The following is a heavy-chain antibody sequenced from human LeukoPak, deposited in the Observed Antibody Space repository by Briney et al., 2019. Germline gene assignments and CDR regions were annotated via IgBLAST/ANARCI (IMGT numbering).Heavy chain of an antibody. V-gene: IGHV1-58*02. CDR2: IVVGSGNT. Sequence: ASVKVSCKASGFTFTSSAMQWVRQARGQRLEWIGWIVVGSGNTNYAQKFQERVTITRDMSTSTAYMELSSLRSEDTAVYYCARDPDNPGATSPYYYYYMDVGGKGTTVTVSS. CDR3: ARDPDNPGATSPYYYYYMDV. J-gene: IGHJ6*03. CDR1: GFTFTSSA. D-gene: IGHD1-26*01.